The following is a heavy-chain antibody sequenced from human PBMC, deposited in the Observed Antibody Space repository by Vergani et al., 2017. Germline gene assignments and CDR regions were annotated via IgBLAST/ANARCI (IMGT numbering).Heavy chain of an antibody. J-gene: IGHJ6*03. Sequence: VQLVESGGGLVQPGGSLRLSCAASGFTFSSYAMSWVRQAPGKGLEWVSAISGSGGSTYYADSVKGRFTISRDNSKNTLYLQMNSLRAEDTAVYYCAKAKKVGSSTPPYYYYYMDVWGKGTTVTVSS. CDR3: AKAKKVGSSTPPYYYYYMDV. CDR1: GFTFSSYA. V-gene: IGHV3-23*04. CDR2: ISGSGGST. D-gene: IGHD1-26*01.